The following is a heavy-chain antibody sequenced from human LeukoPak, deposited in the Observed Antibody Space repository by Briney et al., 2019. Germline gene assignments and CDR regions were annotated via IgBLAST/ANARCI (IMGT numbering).Heavy chain of an antibody. J-gene: IGHJ4*02. Sequence: GGSLRLSCEASGFTFSDYYMTWMRQAPGKGLEWVSYISGSGTDILYADSVKGRFTMSRDNAKNSLYLQMNSLRTEDTAVYYCTRAPRVLDYWGQGTLVTVSS. CDR2: ISGSGTDI. V-gene: IGHV3-11*04. CDR1: GFTFSDYY. CDR3: TRAPRVLDY. D-gene: IGHD3-10*01.